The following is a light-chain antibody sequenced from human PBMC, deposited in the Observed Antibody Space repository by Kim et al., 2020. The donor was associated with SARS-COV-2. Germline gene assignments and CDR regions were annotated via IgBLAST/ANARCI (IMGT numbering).Light chain of an antibody. CDR2: DAS. Sequence: EVVLTQSPATLSLSPGAGATLSCRASQSISSSLAWYQQRPGQPPRLLIFDASIMASGIPARFSGSGSGTDFTLTISGLEPEDFAVYYCQQRNNWPPKVTFGGGTKVDIK. V-gene: IGKV3-11*01. J-gene: IGKJ4*01. CDR1: QSISSS. CDR3: QQRNNWPPKVT.